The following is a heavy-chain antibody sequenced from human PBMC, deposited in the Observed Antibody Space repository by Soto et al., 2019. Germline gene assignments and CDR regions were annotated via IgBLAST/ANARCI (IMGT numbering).Heavy chain of an antibody. J-gene: IGHJ5*02. V-gene: IGHV3-23*01. D-gene: IGHD3-22*01. CDR3: AKAQDYYDSSGSPLACWFDP. Sequence: GGSLRLSFAASGFTFSSYAMSWVRQAPGKGLEWVSAISGSGGSTYYADSVKGRFTISRDNSKNTLYLQLNSLRAEDTAVYYCAKAQDYYDSSGSPLACWFDPWGQGTLVTVSS. CDR1: GFTFSSYA. CDR2: ISGSGGST.